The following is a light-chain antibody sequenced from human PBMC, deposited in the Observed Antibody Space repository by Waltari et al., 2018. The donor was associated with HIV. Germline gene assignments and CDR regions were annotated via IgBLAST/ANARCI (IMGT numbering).Light chain of an antibody. J-gene: IGLJ2*01. CDR3: CSYAGSSIP. V-gene: IGLV2-23*02. CDR2: EVY. Sequence: QSALTQPASVSGSIGQSITISCTGTSSDVGSYNLFSWYQHHPGKAPKLIIYEVYKRPSGVSNRFSGSKPGNTASLTVSGLQAEDEADYYCCSYAGSSIPFGGGTKLTVL. CDR1: SSDVGSYNL.